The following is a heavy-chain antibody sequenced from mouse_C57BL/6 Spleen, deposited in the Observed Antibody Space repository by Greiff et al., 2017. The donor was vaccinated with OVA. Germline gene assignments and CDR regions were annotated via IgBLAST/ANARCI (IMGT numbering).Heavy chain of an antibody. D-gene: IGHD1-1*01. CDR3: ARYYGSISWFAY. CDR2: IYPGSGST. Sequence: QVQLKQPGAELVKPGASVKMSCKASGYTFTSYWITWVKQRPGQGLEWIGDIYPGSGSTNYNEKFKSKATLTVDTSSSTAYMQLSSLTSEDSAVYYCARYYGSISWFAYWGQGTLVTVSA. CDR1: GYTFTSYW. J-gene: IGHJ3*01. V-gene: IGHV1-55*01.